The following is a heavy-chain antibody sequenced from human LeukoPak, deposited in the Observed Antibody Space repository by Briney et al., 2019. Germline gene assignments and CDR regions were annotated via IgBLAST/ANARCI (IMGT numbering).Heavy chain of an antibody. CDR3: ARRQRPRYSGRNIGYYFDY. CDR1: GGSISSGDYY. CDR2: IYYSGST. J-gene: IGHJ4*02. Sequence: SQTLSLTCTDSGGSISSGDYYWSWIRQPPGKGLEWIGYIYYSGSTYYNPSLKSRVTISVDTSKNQFSLKLSSVTAADTAVYYCARRQRPRYSGRNIGYYFDYWGQGTLVTVSS. V-gene: IGHV4-30-4*08. D-gene: IGHD1-26*01.